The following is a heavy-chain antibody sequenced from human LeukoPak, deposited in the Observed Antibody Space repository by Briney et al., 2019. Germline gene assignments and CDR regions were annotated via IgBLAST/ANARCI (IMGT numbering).Heavy chain of an antibody. CDR3: ARGSYGYIPPRLDV. CDR2: IIPIFGTA. V-gene: IGHV1-69*06. J-gene: IGHJ6*04. Sequence: GSSVKVSCKASGGTFSSYAISWVRQAPGQGLEWMGGIIPIFGTANYAQKFQGRVTITADKSTSTAYMELSSLRSEDTAVYYCARGSYGYIPPRLDVWGKGTTVTVSS. CDR1: GGTFSSYA. D-gene: IGHD5-24*01.